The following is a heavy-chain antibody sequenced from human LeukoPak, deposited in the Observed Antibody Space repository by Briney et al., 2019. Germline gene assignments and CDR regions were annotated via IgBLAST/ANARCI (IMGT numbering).Heavy chain of an antibody. V-gene: IGHV1-2*02. D-gene: IGHD2-2*01. CDR2: INPNSGGT. CDR1: GYTFTGYY. J-gene: IGHJ4*02. CDR3: ARGSPPIVVVPAAPDY. Sequence: GASVNVSCKASGYTFTGYYMHWVRQAPGQGLEWMGWINPNSGGTNYAQKFLGRVTMTRDTSISTAYMELSRLRSDDTAVYYCARGSPPIVVVPAAPDYWGQGTLVTVSS.